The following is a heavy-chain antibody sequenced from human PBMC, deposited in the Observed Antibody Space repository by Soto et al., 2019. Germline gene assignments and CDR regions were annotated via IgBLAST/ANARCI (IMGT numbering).Heavy chain of an antibody. CDR2: IYQSGVT. J-gene: IGHJ5*02. Sequence: SETLSLTCNMSGDSYSISTYSWSWIRQPPGKALQWIGFIYQSGVTSYNPSLASRVSISLDRSNNQCSLKLKSVAAADTAVYFCAGMPYTSGLRFDPWGPGTLVTVSS. V-gene: IGHV4-30-2*01. CDR1: GDSYSISTYS. CDR3: AGMPYTSGLRFDP. D-gene: IGHD6-19*01.